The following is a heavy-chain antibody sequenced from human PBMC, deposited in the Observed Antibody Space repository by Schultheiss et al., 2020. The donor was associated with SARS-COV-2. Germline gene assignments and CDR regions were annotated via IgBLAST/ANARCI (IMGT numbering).Heavy chain of an antibody. J-gene: IGHJ2*01. V-gene: IGHV4-39*07. CDR3: ARRMYYYDSSGYNTGRGCWYFDL. D-gene: IGHD3-22*01. Sequence: SETLSLTCTVSGGSVSSVSHYWSWVRQPPGKGLEWIGEIYHSGSTNYNPSLKSRVTISVDTSKNQFSLKLSSVTAADTAVYYCARRMYYYDSSGYNTGRGCWYFDLWGRGTLVTVSS. CDR1: GGSVSSVSHY. CDR2: IYHSGST.